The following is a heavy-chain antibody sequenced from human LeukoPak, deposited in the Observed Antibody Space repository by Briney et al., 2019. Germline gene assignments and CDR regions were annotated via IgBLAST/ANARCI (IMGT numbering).Heavy chain of an antibody. D-gene: IGHD4-17*01. V-gene: IGHV3-30-3*01. CDR2: ISYDGSNK. Sequence: GGSLRLSCAASGFTFSSYALHWVRQAPGKGLEWVAVISYDGSNKYYADSVKGRFTISRDNSKNTLYLQMNSLRAEDTAVYYCARDDLDDYGDYNPGYWGQGTLVTVSS. J-gene: IGHJ4*02. CDR1: GFTFSSYA. CDR3: ARDDLDDYGDYNPGY.